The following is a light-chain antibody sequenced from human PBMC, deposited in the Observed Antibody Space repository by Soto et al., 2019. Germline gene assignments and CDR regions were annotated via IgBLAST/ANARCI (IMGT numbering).Light chain of an antibody. V-gene: IGKV3-15*01. Sequence: EIVMTQSPATLSVSPGERATISCRASQSVSSNLAWYQQKPCQAPRLLIYGASTRATGIPARFSGSGSGTEFTLTISSLQSEDFAVYYCQQYNDWPPQLTFGGGTKVEIK. CDR3: QQYNDWPPQLT. J-gene: IGKJ4*01. CDR2: GAS. CDR1: QSVSSN.